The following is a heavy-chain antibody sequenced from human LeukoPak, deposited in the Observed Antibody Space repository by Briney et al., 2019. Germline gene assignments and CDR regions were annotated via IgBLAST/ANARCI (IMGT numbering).Heavy chain of an antibody. CDR2: ISAYNGNT. J-gene: IGHJ5*01. CDR1: GYTFTSYG. Sequence: GASVKVSCKASGYTFTSYGISWVRQAPGQGLEWMGWISAYNGNTNYAQKLQGRVTMTTDTSTSTAYMELRSLRSDDTAVYYCARDYEQQLANWFDPWGQGTLVTVSS. CDR3: ARDYEQQLANWFDP. V-gene: IGHV1-18*01. D-gene: IGHD6-13*01.